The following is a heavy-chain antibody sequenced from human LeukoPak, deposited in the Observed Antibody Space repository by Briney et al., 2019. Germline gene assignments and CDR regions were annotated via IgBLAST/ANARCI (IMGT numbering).Heavy chain of an antibody. J-gene: IGHJ4*02. CDR3: ARGYSNLMY. CDR1: GYTFINYY. V-gene: IGHV1-46*01. Sequence: ASVTVSCTASGYTFINYYIHWVRQAPGQGLEWMGIINPTGGSTTYAQKFQGRVTMTRDTSTSTVYMDLSSLRSEDTAVYYCARGYSNLMYWGQGTLVTVSS. CDR2: INPTGGST. D-gene: IGHD6-13*01.